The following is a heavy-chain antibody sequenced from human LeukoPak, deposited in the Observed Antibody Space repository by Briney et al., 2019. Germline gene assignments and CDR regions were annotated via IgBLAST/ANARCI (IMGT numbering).Heavy chain of an antibody. J-gene: IGHJ4*02. V-gene: IGHV5-51*01. D-gene: IGHD4-23*01. CDR1: GYSFTSYW. Sequence: GESLKISCKGSGYSFTSYWIGWVRQMPGKGLEWMGIIYPGDSDTRYSPSFQGQVTISADKSISTAYLQWSSLKASDTAMYYCARLGTTVVTQAPHLDYWGQGTLVTVSS. CDR3: ARLGTTVVTQAPHLDY. CDR2: IYPGDSDT.